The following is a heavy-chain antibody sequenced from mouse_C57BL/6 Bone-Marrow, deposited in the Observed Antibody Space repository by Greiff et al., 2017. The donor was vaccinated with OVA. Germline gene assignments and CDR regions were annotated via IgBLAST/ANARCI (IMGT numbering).Heavy chain of an antibody. CDR2: IYPGSGST. V-gene: IGHV1-55*01. J-gene: IGHJ1*03. D-gene: IGHD1-1*01. CDR3: ARYEDYYGSNKYFDV. CDR1: GYTFTSYW. Sequence: VQLQQPGAELVKPGASVKMSCKASGYTFTSYWITWVKQRPGQGLEWIGDIYPGSGSTNYNEKFKSKATLTVDTSSSTAYMQLSSLTSEDSAVYYCARYEDYYGSNKYFDVWGTGTTVTVSS.